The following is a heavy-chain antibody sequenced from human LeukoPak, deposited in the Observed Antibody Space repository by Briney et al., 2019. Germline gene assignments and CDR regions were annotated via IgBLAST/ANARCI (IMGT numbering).Heavy chain of an antibody. Sequence: GESLRLSCAASVFTFSSYGLSWVRQAPGKGLEWVAAIRASVSGTYYADSVQGRFIISRDNSKNTLYLQMDRLRAGDTAVYYCAKDLNNNGRGFDYWGEGTLVSVSS. CDR3: AKDLNNNGRGFDY. J-gene: IGHJ4*02. D-gene: IGHD1-14*01. CDR1: VFTFSSYG. V-gene: IGHV3-23*01. CDR2: IRASVSGT.